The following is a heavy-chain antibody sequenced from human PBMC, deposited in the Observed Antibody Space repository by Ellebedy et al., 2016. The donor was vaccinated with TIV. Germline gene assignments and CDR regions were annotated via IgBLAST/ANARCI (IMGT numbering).Heavy chain of an antibody. J-gene: IGHJ4*02. V-gene: IGHV3-15*07. CDR3: TTYPPGGDYVVGY. CDR2: IKSKTDGGTT. D-gene: IGHD4-17*01. CDR1: GFTFSNAW. Sequence: GESLKISXAASGFTFSNAWMNWVRQAPGKGLEWVGRIKSKTDGGTTDYAAPVKGRFTISRDDSKNTLYLQMNSLKIEDTAVYYCTTYPPGGDYVVGYWGQGTLVTVSS.